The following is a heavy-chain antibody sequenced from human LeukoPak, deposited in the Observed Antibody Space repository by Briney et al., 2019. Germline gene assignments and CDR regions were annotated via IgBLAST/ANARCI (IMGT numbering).Heavy chain of an antibody. CDR3: AKDEAYSSSWYGSYYYYGMDV. J-gene: IGHJ6*02. Sequence: PGRSLRLSCAASGFTFSSYGMHWVRQAPGKGLEWVAVISYDGSNKYYADSVKGRFTISRDNSKNTLYLQMNSLRAEDTAVYYCAKDEAYSSSWYGSYYYYGMDVWGQGTTVTVSS. V-gene: IGHV3-30*18. D-gene: IGHD6-13*01. CDR2: ISYDGSNK. CDR1: GFTFSSYG.